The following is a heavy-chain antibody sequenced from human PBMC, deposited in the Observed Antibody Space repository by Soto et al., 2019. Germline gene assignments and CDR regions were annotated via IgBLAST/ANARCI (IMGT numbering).Heavy chain of an antibody. CDR2: IYYSGST. CDR3: ARGVAAADTLDY. V-gene: IGHV4-31*03. D-gene: IGHD6-13*01. CDR1: GGSISSGGYY. Sequence: QVQLQESGPGLVKPSQTLSLTCPVSGGSISSGGYYWSWIRQHPGKGLEWIGDIYYSGSTYYNPSLKSRVTISVDTSKNQFSLKLSSVTAADTAVYYCARGVAAADTLDYWGQGTLVTVSS. J-gene: IGHJ4*02.